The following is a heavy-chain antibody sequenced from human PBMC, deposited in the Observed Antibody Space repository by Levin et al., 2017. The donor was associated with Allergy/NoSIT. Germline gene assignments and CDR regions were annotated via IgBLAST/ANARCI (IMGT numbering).Heavy chain of an antibody. CDR1: GFTFGQYT. CDR3: AYSTGCDH. V-gene: IGHV3-23*01. D-gene: IGHD6-25*01. Sequence: PGGSLRLSCVASGFTFGQYTMTWVRQAPGRGLEWVCNIAPNGDKTFYADSVKGRFTISRDNYKNTVYLQMTSLRAEDTALYYCAYSTGCDHWGQGTLVTVSS. J-gene: IGHJ4*02. CDR2: IAPNGDKT.